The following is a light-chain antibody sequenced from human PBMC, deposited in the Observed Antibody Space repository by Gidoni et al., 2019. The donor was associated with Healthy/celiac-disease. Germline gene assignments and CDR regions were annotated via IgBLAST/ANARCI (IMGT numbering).Light chain of an antibody. CDR3: QQRSTGGVT. CDR2: DAS. Sequence: EIVLTQSPATLSLSPGERATLSCRASQSVSSYLAWYQQKPGQAPRLLIYDASNRATGIPARFSGSGSGTDFTLTISSLEPEDFAVYYCQQRSTGGVTFGGXTKVEIK. J-gene: IGKJ4*01. CDR1: QSVSSY. V-gene: IGKV3-11*01.